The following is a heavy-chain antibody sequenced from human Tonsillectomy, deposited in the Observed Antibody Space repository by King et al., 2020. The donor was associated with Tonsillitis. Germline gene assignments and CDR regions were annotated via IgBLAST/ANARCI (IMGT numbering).Heavy chain of an antibody. J-gene: IGHJ4*02. D-gene: IGHD3-22*01. CDR1: GGSISSYY. V-gene: IGHV4-59*01. CDR3: ARDQNYYDSSGYYRGGFDY. Sequence: QLQESGPGLVKPSETLSLTCTVSGGSISSYYWSWIRQPPGKGLEWVGYIYYIGGTTYNPSLKSRVTISVDTAKNQFSLKLSSVTAADTAVYYCARDQNYYDSSGYYRGGFDYWGQGTLVTVSS. CDR2: IYYIGGT.